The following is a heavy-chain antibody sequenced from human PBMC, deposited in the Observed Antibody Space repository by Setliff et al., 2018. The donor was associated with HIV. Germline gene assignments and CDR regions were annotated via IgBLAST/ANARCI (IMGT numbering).Heavy chain of an antibody. CDR3: ARILLYDSSAYFVNAFDI. Sequence: SETLSLTCTVSGGSISSGSNYWSWIRQPAGKGLEWIGHIYTSGSTNYNPSLKSRVTISEDTSKNQFYLKLSSVTAADTAVYYCARILLYDSSAYFVNAFDIWGQGTVVTVSS. D-gene: IGHD3-22*01. V-gene: IGHV4-61*09. CDR2: IYTSGST. J-gene: IGHJ3*02. CDR1: GGSISSGSNY.